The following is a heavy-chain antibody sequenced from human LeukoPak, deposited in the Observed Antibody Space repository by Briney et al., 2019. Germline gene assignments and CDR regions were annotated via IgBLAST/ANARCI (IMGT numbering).Heavy chain of an antibody. D-gene: IGHD3-9*01. CDR3: AGRNILTEGEAFDI. V-gene: IGHV4-30-4*01. CDR2: IYSSGSA. Sequence: SQTLSLTCTVSGGSISSGYYYWSWIRQPPGKGLEFIAYIYSSGSAYYNPSLKSRVTISIDTSKNQFSLMLNSVTAADTAVYYCAGRNILTEGEAFDIWGQGTMVTVSS. CDR1: GGSISSGYYY. J-gene: IGHJ3*02.